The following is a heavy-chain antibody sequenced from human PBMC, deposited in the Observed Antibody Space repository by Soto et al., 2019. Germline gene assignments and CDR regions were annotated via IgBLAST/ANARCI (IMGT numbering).Heavy chain of an antibody. CDR3: VRDLSLWAFDS. CDR1: GFTFSAYW. J-gene: IGHJ4*02. CDR2: VTTDGSGT. Sequence: EVQLVESGGGLVQPGGSLSLSCAASGFTFSAYWMHWVRQAPGKGLVWVSRVTTDGSGTTYADSVKGRFAISRDNARNMLYLQMDSLTVEDTAVYSCVRDLSLWAFDSWGQGTLVTVSS. D-gene: IGHD2-21*01. V-gene: IGHV3-74*01.